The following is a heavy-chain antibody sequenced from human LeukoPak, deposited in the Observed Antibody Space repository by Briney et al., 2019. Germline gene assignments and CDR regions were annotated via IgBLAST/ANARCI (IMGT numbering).Heavy chain of an antibody. CDR3: AGEGYGDHDGDY. CDR1: GFTVSSNY. CDR2: IYSGGST. Sequence: AGGSLRLSCAASGFTVSSNYMSWVRQAPGKGLEWVSIIYSGGSTFYADSVKGRFTISRDNSKNTLYLQMNSLRAEDTAVYYCAGEGYGDHDGDYWGQGTLVTVSS. D-gene: IGHD4-17*01. V-gene: IGHV3-53*01. J-gene: IGHJ4*02.